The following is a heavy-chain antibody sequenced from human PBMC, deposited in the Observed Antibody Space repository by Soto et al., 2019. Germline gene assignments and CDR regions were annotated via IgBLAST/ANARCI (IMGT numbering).Heavy chain of an antibody. Sequence: PSETLSLTCAVYGGSFSGYYWSWIRQPPGKGLEWIGEINHSGSTNYNPSLKSRVTISVDTSKNQFSLKLSSVTAADTAVYYCARMSGSYYLSPYFDYWGQGPLVTVSS. V-gene: IGHV4-34*01. CDR1: GGSFSGYY. CDR3: ARMSGSYYLSPYFDY. J-gene: IGHJ4*02. CDR2: INHSGST. D-gene: IGHD1-26*01.